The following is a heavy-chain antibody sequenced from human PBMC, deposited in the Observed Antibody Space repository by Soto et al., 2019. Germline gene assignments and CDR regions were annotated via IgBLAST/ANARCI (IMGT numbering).Heavy chain of an antibody. Sequence: PSETLSLTCTVSGGSISSSSYYWGWIRQPPGKGLEWIGSIYYSGSTYYNPSLKSRVTISVNTSKNQFSLKLSSVTAADTAVYYCARHNGYDFWSGYTAALYYYGMDVWGQGTTVTVSS. CDR3: ARHNGYDFWSGYTAALYYYGMDV. CDR1: GGSISSSSYY. V-gene: IGHV4-39*01. D-gene: IGHD3-3*01. J-gene: IGHJ6*02. CDR2: IYYSGST.